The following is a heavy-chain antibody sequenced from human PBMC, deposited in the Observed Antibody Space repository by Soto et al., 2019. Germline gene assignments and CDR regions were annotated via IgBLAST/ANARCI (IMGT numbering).Heavy chain of an antibody. V-gene: IGHV3-30*18. CDR1: GFTFSSYG. D-gene: IGHD6-6*01. J-gene: IGHJ6*02. Sequence: LRLSCAASGFTFSSYGMHWVRQAPGKGLEWVAVISYDGSNKYYADSVKGRFTISRDNSKNTLYLQMNSLRAEDTAVYYCAKDREAARGYYYYGMDVWGQGTTVTVSS. CDR3: AKDREAARGYYYYGMDV. CDR2: ISYDGSNK.